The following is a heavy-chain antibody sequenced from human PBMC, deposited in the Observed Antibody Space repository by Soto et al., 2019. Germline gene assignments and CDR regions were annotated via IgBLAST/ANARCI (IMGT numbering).Heavy chain of an antibody. CDR3: VKARLRIGEDYYYYGMDV. D-gene: IGHD3-16*01. CDR1: GFTFSSYA. Sequence: PVGSLRLSCSAPGFTFSSYAMHWVRQAPGNGLEYVSAISSNGGSTYYADSVKGRFTISRDNSKNTLYLQMSSLRAEDTAVYYCVKARLRIGEDYYYYGMDVWGQGTTVTVSS. J-gene: IGHJ6*02. V-gene: IGHV3-64D*06. CDR2: ISSNGGST.